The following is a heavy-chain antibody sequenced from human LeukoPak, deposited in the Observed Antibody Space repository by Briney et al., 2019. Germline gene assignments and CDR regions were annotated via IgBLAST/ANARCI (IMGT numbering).Heavy chain of an antibody. J-gene: IGHJ6*03. V-gene: IGHV3-30*04. CDR1: GFTFSSYA. Sequence: GGSLRLSCAASGFTFSSYAIHWVRQAPGKGLEWVAVISYDGSNKYYADSVKGRFTISRDNSKNTLYLQMNSLRADDTAVYYCARGQRAHVEWYYYMDVWGKGTTVTVSS. CDR2: ISYDGSNK. CDR3: ARGQRAHVEWYYYMDV. D-gene: IGHD1-26*01.